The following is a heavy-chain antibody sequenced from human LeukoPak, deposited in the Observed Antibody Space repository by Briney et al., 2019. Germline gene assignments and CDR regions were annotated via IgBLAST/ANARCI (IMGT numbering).Heavy chain of an antibody. CDR3: ARPGSSGIFDY. J-gene: IGHJ4*02. CDR1: GGSISSYY. CDR2: IYYSGST. V-gene: IGHV4-59*08. D-gene: IGHD6-19*01. Sequence: SETLSLTCTVSGGSISSYYWSWIRQPPGKGLEWIGYIYYSGSTNYNPSLKSRVTISVDTSKNQFSLKLSSVTAADTAVYYCARPGSSGIFDYWGQGTLVTVSS.